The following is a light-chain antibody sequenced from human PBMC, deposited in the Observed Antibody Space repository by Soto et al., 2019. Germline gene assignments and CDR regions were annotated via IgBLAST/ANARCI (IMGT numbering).Light chain of an antibody. J-gene: IGKJ4*01. CDR2: DAS. CDR3: QQRSNWPPLT. V-gene: IGKV3-11*01. CDR1: QSVSSY. Sequence: EIVLTQSPDTLSLPPGERATLSCRASQSVSSYLAWYQQKPGQAPRLLIYDASNRATGIPARFSGSGSGTDFTLTISSLEPEDFAVYYCQQRSNWPPLTFGGGTKVDIK.